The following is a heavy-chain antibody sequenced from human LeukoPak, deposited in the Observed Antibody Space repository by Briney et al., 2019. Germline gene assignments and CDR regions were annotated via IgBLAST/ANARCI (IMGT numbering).Heavy chain of an antibody. CDR1: GFTFSSYA. J-gene: IGHJ4*02. CDR2: ISYDGSNK. CDR3: AKDLSRYSYGSYYFDY. Sequence: GGSLRLSCAASGFTFSSYAMSWVRQAPGKGLEWVAVISYDGSNKYYADSVKGRFTIPRDNSKNTLYLQMNSLRAEDTAVYYCAKDLSRYSYGSYYFDYWGQGTLVTVSS. V-gene: IGHV3-30*18. D-gene: IGHD5-18*01.